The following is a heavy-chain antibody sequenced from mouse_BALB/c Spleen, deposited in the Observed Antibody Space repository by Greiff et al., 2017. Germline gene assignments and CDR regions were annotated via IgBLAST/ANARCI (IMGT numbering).Heavy chain of an antibody. CDR3: ARDIGGYDYDEVFAY. Sequence: EVHLVESGGGLVKPGGSLKLSCAASGFTFSDYYMYWVRQTPEKRLEWVATISDGGSYTYYPDSVKGRFTISRDNAKNNLYLQMSSLKSEDTAMYYCARDIGGYDYDEVFAYWGQGTLVTVSA. V-gene: IGHV5-4*02. CDR2: ISDGGSYT. CDR1: GFTFSDYY. D-gene: IGHD2-4*01. J-gene: IGHJ3*01.